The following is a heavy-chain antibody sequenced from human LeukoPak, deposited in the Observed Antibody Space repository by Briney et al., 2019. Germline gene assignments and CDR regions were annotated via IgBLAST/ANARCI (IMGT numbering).Heavy chain of an antibody. V-gene: IGHV3-33*06. CDR2: IWYDGSNK. CDR1: GFTFSSYA. CDR3: AKVTDSSGYFPSDY. D-gene: IGHD3-22*01. J-gene: IGHJ4*02. Sequence: GGSLRLSCAASGFTFSSYAMHWVRQAPGKGLEWVAVIWYDGSNKYYADSVKGRSTISRDNSKNTLYLQMNSLRADDTAVCYCAKVTDSSGYFPSDYWGQGTLVTVSS.